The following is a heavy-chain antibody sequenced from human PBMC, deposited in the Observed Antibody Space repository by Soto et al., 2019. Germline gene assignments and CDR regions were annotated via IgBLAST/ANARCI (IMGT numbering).Heavy chain of an antibody. Sequence: GESLKSSCAASGFTFRSYAMHWVRQAPGKGLEWVAVISYDGSNKYYADSVKGRFTTSRDDSKNTLYRQMNSLSAEDTAVYDCARDRGAYYDSSGYYNYYYYGMDVWGQGTTVTVSS. J-gene: IGHJ6*02. CDR1: GFTFRSYA. CDR3: ARDRGAYYDSSGYYNYYYYGMDV. V-gene: IGHV3-30-3*01. D-gene: IGHD3-22*01. CDR2: ISYDGSNK.